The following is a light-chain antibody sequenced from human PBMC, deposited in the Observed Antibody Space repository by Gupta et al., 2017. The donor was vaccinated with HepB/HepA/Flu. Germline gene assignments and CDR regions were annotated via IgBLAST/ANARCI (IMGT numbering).Light chain of an antibody. CDR1: SSNIGADDD. V-gene: IGLV1-40*01. Sequence: QSVLTQPPTLSTAPGPRVTISCTGSSSNIGADDDVHWYHQLPGTAPKLLIYGDSDRPSGVPDRFSGSKSGTSASLAITGLQAEDEADYYCQSYDSSRSGVIFGGGTKLTVL. J-gene: IGLJ2*01. CDR2: GDS. CDR3: QSYDSSRSGVI.